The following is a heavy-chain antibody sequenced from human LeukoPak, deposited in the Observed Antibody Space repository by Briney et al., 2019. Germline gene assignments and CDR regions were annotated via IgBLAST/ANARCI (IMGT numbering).Heavy chain of an antibody. J-gene: IGHJ6*03. CDR1: GGSISGYY. Sequence: SETLSLTCTVSGGSISGYYWSWIRQPPGKGLEWIGYIYYIGSTNYNPSLKSRVTISVDTSKNQFSLKLSSVTAADTAVYYCARKATQSRYYYYMDVWGKGTTVTVSS. CDR3: ARKATQSRYYYYMDV. CDR2: IYYIGST. V-gene: IGHV4-59*01.